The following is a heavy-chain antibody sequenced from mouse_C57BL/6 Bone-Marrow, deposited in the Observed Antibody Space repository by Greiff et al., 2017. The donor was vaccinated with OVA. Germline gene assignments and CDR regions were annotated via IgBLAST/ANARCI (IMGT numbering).Heavy chain of an antibody. CDR2: IYPGNSDT. CDR3: TREELLPGAMDY. Sequence: VQLQQSGTVLARPGASVKMSCKTSGYTFTSYWMHWVKQRPGQGLEWIGAIYPGNSDTSYNQKFKGKAKLTAVTSASTAYMELSSLTNEDSAVYYCTREELLPGAMDYWGQGTSVTVSS. CDR1: GYTFTSYW. D-gene: IGHD1-1*01. J-gene: IGHJ4*01. V-gene: IGHV1-5*01.